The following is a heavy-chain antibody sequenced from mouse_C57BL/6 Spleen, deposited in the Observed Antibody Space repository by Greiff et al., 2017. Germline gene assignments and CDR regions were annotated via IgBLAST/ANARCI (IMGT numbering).Heavy chain of an antibody. CDR2: IDPETGGT. CDR1: GYTFTDYE. V-gene: IGHV1-15*01. Sequence: VQRVESGAELVRPGASVTLSCKASGYTFTDYEMHWVKQTPVHGLEWIGAIDPETGGTAYNQKFKGKAILTADKSSSTAYMELRSLTSEDSAVYYCVYSNFAYWGQGTTLTVSS. CDR3: VYSNFAY. D-gene: IGHD2-5*01. J-gene: IGHJ2*01.